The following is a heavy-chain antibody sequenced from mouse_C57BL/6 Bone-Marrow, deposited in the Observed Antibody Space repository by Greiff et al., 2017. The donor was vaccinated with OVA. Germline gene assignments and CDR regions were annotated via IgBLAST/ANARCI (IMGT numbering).Heavy chain of an antibody. D-gene: IGHD1-1*02. J-gene: IGHJ3*01. V-gene: IGHV1-42*01. CDR3: ARGGKSPFAY. CDR1: GYSFTGYY. CDR2: INPSTGGT. Sequence: VQLQQSGPELVKPGASVKISCKASGYSFTGYYMNWVKQSPEKSLEWIGEINPSTGGTTYNQKFKAKATLTVDKSSSTDYMQLKRLTSEDAAVYYCARGGKSPFAYWGQGTLVTVSA.